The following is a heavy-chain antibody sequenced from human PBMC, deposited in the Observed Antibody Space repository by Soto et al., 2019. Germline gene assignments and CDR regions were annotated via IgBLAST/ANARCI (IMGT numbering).Heavy chain of an antibody. CDR1: GGSIRSYY. D-gene: IGHD3-10*01. J-gene: IGHJ6*01. Sequence: QVQLQESGPGLVKPSETLSLSCTVSGGSIRSYYWSWFRQSPGKRMEWIGYVHHSWGSSYNPSLQGRVAISLDTSESQCSLKVTSGTASDTAVYYCARQGFGPLHGLVEVWGQGTTVAVAS. CDR2: VHHSWGS. CDR3: ARQGFGPLHGLVEV. V-gene: IGHV4-59*08.